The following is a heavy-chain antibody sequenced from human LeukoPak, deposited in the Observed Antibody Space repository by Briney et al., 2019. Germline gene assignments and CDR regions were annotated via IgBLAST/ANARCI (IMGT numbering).Heavy chain of an antibody. CDR2: IYHSGST. CDR3: ARHWFGGKYARESDF. V-gene: IGHV4-39*01. J-gene: IGHJ1*01. Sequence: SETRSPTCSLSGLPISNSRDDLGWIRHPPGKGLEWIGSIYHSGSTYYNPSLKSRLTISVDPSKNQFSLKLSSVPAAATAVFFGARHWFGGKYARESDFGGQGALVTGSS. CDR1: GLPISNSRDD. D-gene: IGHD3-10*01.